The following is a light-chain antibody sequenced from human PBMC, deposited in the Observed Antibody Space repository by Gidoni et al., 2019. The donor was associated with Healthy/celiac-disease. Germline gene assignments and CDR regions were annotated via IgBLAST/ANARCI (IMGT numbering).Light chain of an antibody. CDR2: GAS. J-gene: IGKJ1*01. CDR1: QSVSSN. Sequence: EIVMTQSPATLSVSPGERATLSCRASQSVSSNLAWYQQKPGQAPRLLIYGASTRATGIQARFSGSGSGTEFTLTISSLQSEDFAVYYCQQDNNWPPVRTFGQGTKVEIK. V-gene: IGKV3-15*01. CDR3: QQDNNWPPVRT.